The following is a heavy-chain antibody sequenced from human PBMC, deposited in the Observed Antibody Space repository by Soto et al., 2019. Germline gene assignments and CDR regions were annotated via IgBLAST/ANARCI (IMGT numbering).Heavy chain of an antibody. D-gene: IGHD3-3*01. J-gene: IGHJ6*02. CDR2: INPSGGST. CDR1: GYTFTSYY. CDR3: ARDPVLRFLEWFSLYGMDV. Sequence: GASVKVSCKASGYTFTSYYMHWVRQAPGQGLEWMGIINPSGGSTSYAQKFQGRVTMTRDTSTSTVYMELSSLRSEDTAVYYCARDPVLRFLEWFSLYGMDVWGQGTTVTVSS. V-gene: IGHV1-46*01.